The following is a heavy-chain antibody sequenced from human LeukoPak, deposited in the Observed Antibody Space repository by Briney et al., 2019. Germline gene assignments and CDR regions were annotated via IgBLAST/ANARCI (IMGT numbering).Heavy chain of an antibody. CDR2: IYYSGST. CDR1: GGSISSYY. D-gene: IGHD3-10*01. J-gene: IGHJ4*02. Sequence: PSETLSLTCTVSGGSISSYYWSWIRQPPGKGLEWIGYIYYSGSTNYNPSLKSRVTISVDTSKNQFSLKLSSVTAADTAVYYCARSAMVRGNDDYWGQGTLVTVSS. CDR3: ARSAMVRGNDDY. V-gene: IGHV4-59*12.